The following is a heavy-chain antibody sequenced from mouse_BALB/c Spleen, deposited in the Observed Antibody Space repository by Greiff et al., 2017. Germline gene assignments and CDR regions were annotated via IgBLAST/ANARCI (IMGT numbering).Heavy chain of an antibody. J-gene: IGHJ2*01. CDR3: AIFYDGYYVDYFDY. CDR2: ISYSGST. V-gene: IGHV3-2*02. D-gene: IGHD2-3*01. CDR1: GYSITSDYA. Sequence: EVQLQESGPGLVKPSQSLSLTCTVTGYSITSDYAWNWIRQFPGNKLEWMGYISYSGSTSYNPSLKSRISITRDTSKNQFFLQLNSVTTEDTATYYCAIFYDGYYVDYFDYWGQGTTLTVSS.